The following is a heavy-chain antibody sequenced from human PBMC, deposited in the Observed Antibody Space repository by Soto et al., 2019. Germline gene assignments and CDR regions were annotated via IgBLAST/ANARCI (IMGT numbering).Heavy chain of an antibody. D-gene: IGHD3-16*01. J-gene: IGHJ4*02. CDR3: PGGMLV. CDR2: ISYGGST. V-gene: IGHV4-31*03. CDR1: GGSINSGGYC. Sequence: QVQLQESGPGLVKPSQTLSLTCTVSGGSINSGGYCWSWIRQHPGKGLDWIGCISYGGSTSYNPSLKTRVTIPGDTSKNRFSLELPSVTAADAAVYYCPGGMLVWGQGALITVSS.